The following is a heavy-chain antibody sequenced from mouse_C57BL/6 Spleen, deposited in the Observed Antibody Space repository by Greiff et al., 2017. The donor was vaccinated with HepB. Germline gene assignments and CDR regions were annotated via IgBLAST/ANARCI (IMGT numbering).Heavy chain of an antibody. V-gene: IGHV5-6*01. CDR3: ATEGYSNYGAY. CDR2: ISSGGSYT. D-gene: IGHD2-5*01. J-gene: IGHJ3*01. CDR1: GFTFSSYG. Sequence: EVNVVESGGDLVKPGGSLKLSCAASGFTFSSYGMSWVRQTPDKRLEWVATISSGGSYTYYPDSVKGRFTISRDNAKNTLYLQMSSLKSEDTAMYYCATEGYSNYGAYWGQGTLVTVSA.